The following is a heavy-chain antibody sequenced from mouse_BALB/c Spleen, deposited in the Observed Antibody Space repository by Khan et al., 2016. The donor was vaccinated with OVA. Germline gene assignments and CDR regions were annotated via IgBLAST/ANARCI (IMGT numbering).Heavy chain of an antibody. CDR2: INPSTGYT. Sequence: QVQLQQSGAELAKPGASVKMSCKASGYTFTSYWMHWVKQRPGPGLEWIGYINPSTGYTEYNQKFKDKATLTTDKSSSTAYMQLSSLTSEDAAVYYCARRYYGSRSWFAYWGQGTLVTVSA. CDR3: ARRYYGSRSWFAY. J-gene: IGHJ3*01. V-gene: IGHV1-7*01. D-gene: IGHD1-1*01. CDR1: GYTFTSYW.